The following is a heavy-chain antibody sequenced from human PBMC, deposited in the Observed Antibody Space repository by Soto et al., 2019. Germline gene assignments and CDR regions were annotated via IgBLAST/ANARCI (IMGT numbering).Heavy chain of an antibody. CDR1: GGSISSYY. V-gene: IGHV4-59*01. Sequence: SETLSLTCTVSGGSISSYYWSWIRQPPGKGLEWIGYIYYSGSTNYNPSLKSRVTISVDTSKNQFSLKLSSVTAADTAVYYCARVWTYYYGSGALLAFDIWGQGTMVTV. D-gene: IGHD3-10*01. CDR2: IYYSGST. CDR3: ARVWTYYYGSGALLAFDI. J-gene: IGHJ3*02.